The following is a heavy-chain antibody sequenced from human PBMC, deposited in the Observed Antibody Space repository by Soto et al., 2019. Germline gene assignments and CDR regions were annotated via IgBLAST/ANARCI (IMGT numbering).Heavy chain of an antibody. D-gene: IGHD5-12*01. CDR3: ARMGGYDFWFDP. Sequence: QTLSLTCAISGDSVSSNSAAWNWIRQSPSRGLEWLGRTYYRSRWYNDYAISVKSRLTINPDTSKNQFSLQLNSVTPADTAVYYCARMGGYDFWFDPWGQGTLVTVSS. CDR1: GDSVSSNSAA. V-gene: IGHV6-1*01. CDR2: TYYRSRWYN. J-gene: IGHJ5*02.